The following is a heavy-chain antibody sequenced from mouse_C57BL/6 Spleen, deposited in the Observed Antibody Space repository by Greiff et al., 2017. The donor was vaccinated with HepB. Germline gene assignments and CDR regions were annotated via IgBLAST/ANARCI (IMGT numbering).Heavy chain of an antibody. J-gene: IGHJ1*03. V-gene: IGHV1-18*01. CDR3: AREVVYGNHSYWYFDV. Sequence: VQLKESGPELVKPGASVKIPCKASGYTFTDYNMDWVKQSHGKSLEWIGDINPNNGGTIYNQKFKGKATLTVDKSSSTAYMELRSLPSEDTAVYYCAREVVYGNHSYWYFDVWGTGTTVTVSS. D-gene: IGHD2-1*01. CDR2: INPNNGGT. CDR1: GYTFTDYN.